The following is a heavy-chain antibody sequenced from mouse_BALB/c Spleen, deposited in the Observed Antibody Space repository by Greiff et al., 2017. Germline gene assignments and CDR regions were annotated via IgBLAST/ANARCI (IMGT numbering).Heavy chain of an antibody. CDR3: ARTRVAIDAMDY. CDR2: IWAGGST. J-gene: IGHJ4*01. CDR1: GFSLTSYG. D-gene: IGHD1-1*01. V-gene: IGHV2-9*02. Sequence: VQRVESGPGLVAPSQSLSITCTVSGFSLTSYGVHWVRQPPGKGLEWLGVIWAGGSTNYNSALMSRLSISKDNSKSQVFLKMNSLQTDDTAMYYCARTRVAIDAMDYWGQGTSVTVSS.